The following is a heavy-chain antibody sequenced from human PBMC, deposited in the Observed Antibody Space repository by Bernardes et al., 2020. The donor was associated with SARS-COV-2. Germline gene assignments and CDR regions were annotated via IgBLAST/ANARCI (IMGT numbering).Heavy chain of an antibody. V-gene: IGHV1-46*01. Sequence: ASVKVSCKASGYTFSTYYLHWVRQVPGQGFEWMGIINPSGGATWYAQKFQDRITMTFDTSTTTLYMELDNLISEDTAVYYCATTGGWYSENKSYFDYWGQGTLVTVSS. D-gene: IGHD2-15*01. CDR3: ATTGGWYSENKSYFDY. CDR1: GYTFSTYY. J-gene: IGHJ4*02. CDR2: INPSGGAT.